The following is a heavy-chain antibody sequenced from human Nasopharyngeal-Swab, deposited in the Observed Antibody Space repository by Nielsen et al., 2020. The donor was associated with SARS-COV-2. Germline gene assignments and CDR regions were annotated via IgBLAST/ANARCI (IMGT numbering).Heavy chain of an antibody. CDR2: IYYSGST. D-gene: IGHD3-22*01. Sequence: WIRQPPGKGLEWIGYIYYSGSTNYNPSLKSRVTISVDTSKNQFSLKLSSVTAADTAVYYCVRVGTYYYDSSGHLNYYYYYMDVWGKGTTVTVSS. CDR3: VRVGTYYYDSSGHLNYYYYYMDV. J-gene: IGHJ6*03. V-gene: IGHV4-59*01.